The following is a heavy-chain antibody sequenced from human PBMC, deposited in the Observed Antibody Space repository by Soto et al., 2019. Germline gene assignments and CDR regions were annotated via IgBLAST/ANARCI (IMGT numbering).Heavy chain of an antibody. CDR2: ISAYTGNA. V-gene: IGHV1-18*04. CDR3: ARWDGDWYFDY. CDR1: GYTFTHHG. Sequence: QVYLVQSGVEVKKPGASVKVSCKTSGYTFTHHGITWVRKAPGQGLEWMGWISAYTGNAKYAQKFQGRVTMTTDTSTSTANMEVRSLRSDDTAVYYCARWDGDWYFDYWGQGTLVTVSS. D-gene: IGHD4-17*01. J-gene: IGHJ4*02.